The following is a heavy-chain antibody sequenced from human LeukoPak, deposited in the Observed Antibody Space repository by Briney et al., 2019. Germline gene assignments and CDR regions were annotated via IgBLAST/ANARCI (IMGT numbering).Heavy chain of an antibody. Sequence: GGSLRLSCAASGFTLSNAWMSGVRQAPGKGLEWVGRIKSKTDGGTTDYAAPVKGRFTISRDDSKNTLYLQMNSLKTEDTAVYYCTTAPKRRYSGYDYIRYYGMDVWGQGTTVTVSS. J-gene: IGHJ6*02. CDR1: GFTLSNAW. D-gene: IGHD5-12*01. CDR2: IKSKTDGGTT. CDR3: TTAPKRRYSGYDYIRYYGMDV. V-gene: IGHV3-15*01.